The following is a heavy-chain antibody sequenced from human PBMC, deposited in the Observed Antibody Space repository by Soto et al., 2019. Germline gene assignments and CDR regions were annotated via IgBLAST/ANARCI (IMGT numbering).Heavy chain of an antibody. D-gene: IGHD2-21*02. J-gene: IGHJ6*02. CDR1: GYTFTSYG. V-gene: IGHV1-18*04. Sequence: ASVKVSCKASGYTFTSYGISWVRQAPGQGLEGMGWISAYNGNTNYTQKLQGRVTITTGTSTSTAYMELRSLRSDDTAVYYCARDQGRKGGEYCGGDCYSRYYYGMDVWGQGTTVTVSS. CDR2: ISAYNGNT. CDR3: ARDQGRKGGEYCGGDCYSRYYYGMDV.